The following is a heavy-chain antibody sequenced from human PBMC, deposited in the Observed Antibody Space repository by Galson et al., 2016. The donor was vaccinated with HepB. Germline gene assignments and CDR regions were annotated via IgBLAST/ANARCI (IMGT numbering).Heavy chain of an antibody. V-gene: IGHV6-1*01. CDR3: ARDLEGAADGLCYYYGLDV. CDR1: GDSVSSNSAA. CDR2: TYQRSKWNT. Sequence: CAISGDSVSSNSAAWNWIRQSPSRGLEWLGRTYQRSKWNTDYAASLKSRLTINPDTSKNQVSLQLNSVTPEDTAVYYCARDLEGAADGLCYYYGLDVWGQGTTVIVSS. J-gene: IGHJ6*02. D-gene: IGHD6-13*01.